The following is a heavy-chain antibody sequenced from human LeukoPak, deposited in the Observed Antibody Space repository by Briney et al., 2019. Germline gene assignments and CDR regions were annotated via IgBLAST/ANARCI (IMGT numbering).Heavy chain of an antibody. CDR1: GFTFSSYA. CDR3: ARGVGATDHYYYYYMDV. Sequence: GGSLRLSCAASGFTFSSYAMSWVRQAPGKGLEWVSAISGSGGSTYYADSVKGRFTISRDNSKNTLYLQMNSLRAEDTAVYYCARGVGATDHYYYYYMDVWGKGTTVTVSS. CDR2: ISGSGGST. V-gene: IGHV3-23*01. D-gene: IGHD1-26*01. J-gene: IGHJ6*03.